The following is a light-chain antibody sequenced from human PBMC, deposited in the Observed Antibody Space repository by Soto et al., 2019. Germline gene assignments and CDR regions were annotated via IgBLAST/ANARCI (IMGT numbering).Light chain of an antibody. V-gene: IGLV2-14*03. CDR3: SSYTTSSTVV. CDR2: DVS. Sequence: QSALTQPASVSGSPGQSITISCTGTSSDVGGYNYVSWYQHHPGKAPKLMIYDVSDRTSGISNRFSGFKSGNTASLTISGLQAEDEADYYCSSYTTSSTVVFGGGTQLTVL. CDR1: SSDVGGYNY. J-gene: IGLJ2*01.